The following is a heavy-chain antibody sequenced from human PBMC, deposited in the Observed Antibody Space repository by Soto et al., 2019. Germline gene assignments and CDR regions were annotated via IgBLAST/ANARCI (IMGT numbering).Heavy chain of an antibody. V-gene: IGHV3-23*01. CDR1: GFIFSDYA. CDR3: XXDGVDHNSXXXXXXI. J-gene: IGHJ3*02. D-gene: IGHD2-15*01. CDR2: MGGANGDT. Sequence: VQMLESGGGLVQPGGSLRLSCAASGFIFSDYAMSWVRQAPGKGLEWVAGMGGANGDTYYAESVRGRFAIFRDNSKSXLFXXLNSLRAEXXXXXXXXXDGVDHNSXXXXXXIWGQ.